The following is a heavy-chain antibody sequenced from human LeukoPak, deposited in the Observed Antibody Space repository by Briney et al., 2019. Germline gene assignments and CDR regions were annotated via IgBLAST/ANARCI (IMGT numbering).Heavy chain of an antibody. CDR3: ARGALVAGRDWFDP. CDR2: MNPNSGNT. Sequence: ASVKVSCKASGYTFTSYDINWVRQATGQGLEWMGWMNPNSGNTGYAQKFQGRVTMTRNTSISTAYMELSSLRSEDTAVYYCARGALVAGRDWFDPWGQGTLVTVSS. CDR1: GYTFTSYD. J-gene: IGHJ5*02. D-gene: IGHD6-19*01. V-gene: IGHV1-8*01.